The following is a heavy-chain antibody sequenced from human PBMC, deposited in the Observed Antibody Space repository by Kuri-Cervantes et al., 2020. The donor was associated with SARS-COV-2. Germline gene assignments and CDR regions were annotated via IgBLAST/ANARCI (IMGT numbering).Heavy chain of an antibody. Sequence: GESLKISCAASGFTFSSYAMSWVRQAPGKGLEWVSAISDSGGSTYYADSVKGRFTISRDNAKNSLYLQMNSLRAEDTAVYYCARDERSPWIQLWGAFDIWGQGTMVTVSS. D-gene: IGHD5-18*01. CDR3: ARDERSPWIQLWGAFDI. J-gene: IGHJ3*02. V-gene: IGHV3-23*01. CDR2: ISDSGGST. CDR1: GFTFSSYA.